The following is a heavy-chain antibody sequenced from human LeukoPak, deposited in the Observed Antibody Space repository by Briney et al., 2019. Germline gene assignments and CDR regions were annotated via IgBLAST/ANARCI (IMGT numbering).Heavy chain of an antibody. V-gene: IGHV4-39*07. Sequence: SETLSLTCTVSGGSISSSSYYWSWIRQPPGKGLEWIGEINHSGSTNYNPSLKSRVTISVDTSKNQFSLKLSSVTAADTAVYYCARARRSSGSNYWGQGTLVTVSS. CDR2: INHSGST. CDR1: GGSISSSSYY. D-gene: IGHD6-19*01. CDR3: ARARRSSGSNY. J-gene: IGHJ4*02.